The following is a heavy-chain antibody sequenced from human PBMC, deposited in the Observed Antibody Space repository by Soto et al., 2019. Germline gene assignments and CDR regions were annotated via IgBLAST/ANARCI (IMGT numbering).Heavy chain of an antibody. CDR2: IYYSGST. Sequence: PSETLSLTCTVSGGSISSYYWSWIRQPPGKGLEWIGYIYYSGSTNYNPSLKSRVTISVDMSKNQFSLKLSSVTAADTAVYYCARGPNYDFWSGYFRGWGQGTLVTVSS. V-gene: IGHV4-59*01. D-gene: IGHD3-3*01. CDR3: ARGPNYDFWSGYFRG. CDR1: GGSISSYY. J-gene: IGHJ4*02.